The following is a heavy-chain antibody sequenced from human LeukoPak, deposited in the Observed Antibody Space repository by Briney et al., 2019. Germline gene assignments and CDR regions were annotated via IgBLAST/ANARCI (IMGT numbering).Heavy chain of an antibody. J-gene: IGHJ4*02. CDR2: IYSGGST. CDR1: GFTFSRYA. V-gene: IGHV3-53*01. CDR3: ARGGGEGFDY. Sequence: PGGSLRLSCAASGFTFSRYAMSWVRQAPGKGLEWVSVIYSGGSTYYADSVKGRFTISRDNSKNTLYLQMNSLRAEDTAVYYCARGGGEGFDYWGQGTLVTVSS. D-gene: IGHD3-16*01.